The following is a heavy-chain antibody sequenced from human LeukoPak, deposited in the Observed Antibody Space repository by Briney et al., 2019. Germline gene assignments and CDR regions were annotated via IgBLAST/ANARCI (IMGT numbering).Heavy chain of an antibody. Sequence: GGSLRLSCAASGFTFSSYSMNWVRQAPGKGLEWVSSISSSSSYIYYADSVKGRFTISRDNAKNSLYLQMNSLRAEDTAVYYCARGEVGATTDDYWGQGTPVTVSS. D-gene: IGHD1-26*01. J-gene: IGHJ4*02. CDR1: GFTFSSYS. V-gene: IGHV3-21*01. CDR3: ARGEVGATTDDY. CDR2: ISSSSSYI.